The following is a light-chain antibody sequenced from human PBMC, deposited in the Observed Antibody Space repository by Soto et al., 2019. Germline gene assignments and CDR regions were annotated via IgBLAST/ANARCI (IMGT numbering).Light chain of an antibody. CDR1: QSISDN. CDR2: XXX. Sequence: IVMTQSPATLSVSPGERATLSCRASQSISDNLAWYQHKPGQXXXLXXXXXXXRATGIPARFSGGGSGTEFTLTISSLQSEDFAVYYCQQYDNWLTGTFGQGTKV. V-gene: IGKV3-15*01. CDR3: QQYDNWLTGT. J-gene: IGKJ1*01.